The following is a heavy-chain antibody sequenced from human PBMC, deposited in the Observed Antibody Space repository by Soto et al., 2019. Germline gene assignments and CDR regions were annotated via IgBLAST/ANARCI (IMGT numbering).Heavy chain of an antibody. Sequence: EVQLVESGGGLVQPGRSLRLSCAASGFTFDDYAMHWVRQAPGKGLEWVSGISWNSGSIGYADSVKGRFTISRDNAKNSLYLQMNSLRAEDTALYYCAKDRRVSCSGGSCYLFDYWGQGTLVTVSS. J-gene: IGHJ4*02. CDR1: GFTFDDYA. D-gene: IGHD2-15*01. CDR2: ISWNSGSI. V-gene: IGHV3-9*01. CDR3: AKDRRVSCSGGSCYLFDY.